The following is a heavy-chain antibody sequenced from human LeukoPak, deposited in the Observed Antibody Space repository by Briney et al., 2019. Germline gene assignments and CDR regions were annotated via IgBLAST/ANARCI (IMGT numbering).Heavy chain of an antibody. CDR2: VYYSGST. V-gene: IGHV4-39*01. D-gene: IGHD2-2*01. CDR1: GGSISSSSYY. J-gene: IGHJ4*02. Sequence: PSETLSLTCTVSGGSISSSSYYWGWIRQPPGKGLEWIGSVYYSGSTYYNPSLKSRVTMTVDMSRNQFSLKLSSVTAADTALYYCAGGSLYESTSWYSAHWGQGTLVTVSS. CDR3: AGGSLYESTSWYSAH.